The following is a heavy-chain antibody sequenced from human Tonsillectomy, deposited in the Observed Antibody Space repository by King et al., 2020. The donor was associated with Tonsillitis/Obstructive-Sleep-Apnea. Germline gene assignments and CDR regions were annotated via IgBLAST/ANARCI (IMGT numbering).Heavy chain of an antibody. J-gene: IGHJ4*02. CDR1: GYTFSSYG. CDR2: ISGYNGNT. V-gene: IGHV1-18*01. CDR3: ARTYCSGGSCYFPYYFDY. Sequence: VQLVESGAEVKKPGASVKVSCTASGYTFSSYGISWVRQAPGQGLEWMGWISGYNGNTDYEQKFEGRVSMTTDTSTSTAYMELGSLRSDDTAVYYCARTYCSGGSCYFPYYFDYWGQGTLVTVSS. D-gene: IGHD2-15*01.